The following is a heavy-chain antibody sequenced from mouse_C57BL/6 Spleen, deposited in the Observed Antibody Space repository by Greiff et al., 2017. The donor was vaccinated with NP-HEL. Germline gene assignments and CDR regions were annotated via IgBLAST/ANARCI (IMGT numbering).Heavy chain of an antibody. Sequence: EVQLQQSGPGLVKPSQSLSLTCSVTGYSITRGYYWNWLRQFPGNKLEWMGYISYDGRNNYNPSLKNRITLTRDPSKNQVLLKVNSVTTEYTATDYGSREATGFLVDYWGQGTTLTVSS. CDR1: GYSITRGYY. J-gene: IGHJ2*01. CDR2: ISYDGRN. CDR3: SREATGFLVDY. V-gene: IGHV3-6*01.